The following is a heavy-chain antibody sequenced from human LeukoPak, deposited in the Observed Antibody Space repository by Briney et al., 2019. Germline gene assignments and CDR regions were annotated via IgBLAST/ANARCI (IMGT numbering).Heavy chain of an antibody. J-gene: IGHJ4*02. CDR3: ARGLVYYGSGSYYWSY. V-gene: IGHV4-59*01. Sequence: SETLSLTCTVSGGSISSYYWSWIRQPPGKGLEWSGYIYYSGSTNYNPSLKSRVTISVDTSKNQFSLKLSSVTAADTAVYYCARGLVYYGSGSYYWSYWGQGTLVTVSS. D-gene: IGHD3-10*01. CDR1: GGSISSYY. CDR2: IYYSGST.